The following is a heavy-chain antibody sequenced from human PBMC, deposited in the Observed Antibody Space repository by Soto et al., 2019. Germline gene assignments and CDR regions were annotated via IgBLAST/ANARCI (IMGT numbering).Heavy chain of an antibody. CDR2: IYYSGST. Sequence: SETLSLTCTVSGGSISSYYWSWIRQPPGKGLEWIGYIYYSGSTNYNPSLKSRVTISVDTSKNQFSLKLSSVTAADTAVYYCARVVVRGVITHYYYGMDVWGQGTTVTVSS. CDR1: GGSISSYY. D-gene: IGHD3-10*01. CDR3: ARVVVRGVITHYYYGMDV. J-gene: IGHJ6*02. V-gene: IGHV4-59*01.